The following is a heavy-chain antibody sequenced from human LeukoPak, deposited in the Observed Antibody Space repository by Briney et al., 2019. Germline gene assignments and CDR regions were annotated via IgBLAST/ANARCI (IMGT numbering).Heavy chain of an antibody. J-gene: IGHJ4*02. CDR3: AKMVLLWFGELSGPSYFDY. CDR1: GFTFSSYA. Sequence: PGGSLRLSCAASGFTFSSYAMSWVRQAPGKGLEWVSAISGSGGSTYYADSVKGRFTISRDNSKNTLYLQMNSLRAEDTAVYYCAKMVLLWFGELSGPSYFDYWGQGTLVTVSS. CDR2: ISGSGGST. V-gene: IGHV3-23*01. D-gene: IGHD3-10*01.